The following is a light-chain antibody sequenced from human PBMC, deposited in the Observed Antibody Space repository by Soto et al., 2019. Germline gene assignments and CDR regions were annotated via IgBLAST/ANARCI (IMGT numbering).Light chain of an antibody. Sequence: EIVMPQSPATLSVSPGARATLSCRASQSVSSNLAWYQQKPGQAPRLLIYGASTRATGIPARFSGSGSGTEFTLTISSLQSEDFAVYYCQQYNNWPLYTFGQGTKLEIK. V-gene: IGKV3-15*01. CDR2: GAS. CDR1: QSVSSN. CDR3: QQYNNWPLYT. J-gene: IGKJ2*01.